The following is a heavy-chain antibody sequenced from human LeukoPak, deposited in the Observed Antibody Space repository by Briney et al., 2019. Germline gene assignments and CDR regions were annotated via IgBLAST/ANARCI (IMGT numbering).Heavy chain of an antibody. CDR1: GFTFSCYA. Sequence: GGSLRLSCAASGFTFSCYAMSWVRQAPGKGLEWVSAISGSGGSTYYADSVKGRFTISRDNSKNTLYLQMNSLRAEDMAVYYCAKLTTYYYDSSGSIPDYWGQGTLVTVSS. J-gene: IGHJ4*02. D-gene: IGHD3-22*01. CDR2: ISGSGGST. V-gene: IGHV3-23*01. CDR3: AKLTTYYYDSSGSIPDY.